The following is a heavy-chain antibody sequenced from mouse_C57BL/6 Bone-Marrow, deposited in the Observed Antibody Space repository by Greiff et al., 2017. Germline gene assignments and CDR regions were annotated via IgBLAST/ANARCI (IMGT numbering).Heavy chain of an antibody. V-gene: IGHV14-2*01. CDR3: ALYYGNCPFAY. J-gene: IGHJ3*01. D-gene: IGHD2-1*01. Sequence: VQLQQSGAELVKPGASVKLSCTASGFNITAYYMHWVKQRTEQGLEWIGRFDPDDGDTKYPPKFQGKATITADTSSNTAYLQLSRLTAEAAAVYCCALYYGNCPFAYWGQGTLVTVSA. CDR2: FDPDDGDT. CDR1: GFNITAYY.